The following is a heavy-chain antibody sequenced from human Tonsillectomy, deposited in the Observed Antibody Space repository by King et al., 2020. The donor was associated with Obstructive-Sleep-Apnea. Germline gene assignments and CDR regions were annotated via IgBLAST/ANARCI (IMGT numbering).Heavy chain of an antibody. CDR3: ARDYKAYSYGTEYYFDY. CDR1: GFTFSSYA. CDR2: ISYDGSNK. D-gene: IGHD5-18*01. J-gene: IGHJ4*02. Sequence: VQLVESGGGVVQPGRSLRLSCAASGFTFSSYAMHWVRQAPGKGLEWVAVISYDGSNKYYADSVKGRFTISRDNSKNTLYLQMNSLRAEDTAVYYCARDYKAYSYGTEYYFDYWGQGTLVTVSS. V-gene: IGHV3-30*04.